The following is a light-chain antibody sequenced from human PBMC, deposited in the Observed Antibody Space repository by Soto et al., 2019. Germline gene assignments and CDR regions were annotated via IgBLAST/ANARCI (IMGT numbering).Light chain of an antibody. CDR2: GAS. CDR1: QSISSSY. CDR3: QQFGSSPYT. J-gene: IGKJ2*01. V-gene: IGKV3-20*01. Sequence: EIVLTQSPGTLSLSPGERATLSCRASQSISSSYLAWYQQQPGQAPRLLIFGASSRGPGIPDRFSGSGSGTDFTLTISRLEPEDFAVFYCQQFGSSPYTVGQGTKLEIK.